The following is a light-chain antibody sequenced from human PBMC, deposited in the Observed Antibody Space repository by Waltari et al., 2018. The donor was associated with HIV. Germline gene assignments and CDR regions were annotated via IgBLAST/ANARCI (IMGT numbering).Light chain of an antibody. CDR2: EAA. J-gene: IGKJ2*01. Sequence: EIVMTQSPPTLSVSPGQRVTLSCRASQTISAKIAWYRQGPGHAPRLLIYEAATRPTGIPDRFSGSGSGTEFTLTISSLQSEDFATYFCQQYDSGPRGITFGQGTMLEIK. CDR3: QQYDSGPRGIT. V-gene: IGKV3-15*01. CDR1: QTISAK.